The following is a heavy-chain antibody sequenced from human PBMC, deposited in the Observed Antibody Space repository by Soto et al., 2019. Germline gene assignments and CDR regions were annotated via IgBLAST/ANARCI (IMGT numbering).Heavy chain of an antibody. J-gene: IGHJ4*02. CDR3: AKDVYDFWSGYYNGYFDY. CDR2: ISGSGGST. D-gene: IGHD3-3*01. V-gene: IGHV3-23*01. Sequence: SLRLSCAASGFTFSSYAMSWVRQAPGKGLEWVSAISGSGGSTYYADSVKGRFTISRDNSKNTLYLQMNSLRAEDTAVYYCAKDVYDFWSGYYNGYFDYWGQGTLVTVSS. CDR1: GFTFSSYA.